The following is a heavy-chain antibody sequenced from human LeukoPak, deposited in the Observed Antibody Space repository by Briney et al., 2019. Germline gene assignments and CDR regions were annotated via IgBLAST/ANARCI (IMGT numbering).Heavy chain of an antibody. CDR1: GYSFTSYC. D-gene: IGHD2-15*01. J-gene: IGHJ4*02. V-gene: IGHV5-51*01. Sequence: GESLKVSCKGSGYSFTSYCIGWVRQMPGKGLEWMGIIYPGDSDTRYSPSFQGQVTISADKSISTAYLQWSSLKASDTAMYYCARLPPCSGGSCYSGPPDYWGQGTLVTVSS. CDR2: IYPGDSDT. CDR3: ARLPPCSGGSCYSGPPDY.